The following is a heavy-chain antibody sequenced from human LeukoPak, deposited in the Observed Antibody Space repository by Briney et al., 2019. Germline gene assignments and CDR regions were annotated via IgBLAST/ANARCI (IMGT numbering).Heavy chain of an antibody. J-gene: IGHJ4*02. CDR1: GXIFTSHW. D-gene: IGHD3-10*01. Sequence: GESLKISFKGSGXIFTSHWIGWVRQMPGKGLEWMGIIYPGDSETRYSPSFEGQVTISADRSISTAYLQWSSLKASDTAMYYCARRLVRGGGADYWGQGTLVSVSS. CDR2: IYPGDSET. CDR3: ARRLVRGGGADY. V-gene: IGHV5-51*01.